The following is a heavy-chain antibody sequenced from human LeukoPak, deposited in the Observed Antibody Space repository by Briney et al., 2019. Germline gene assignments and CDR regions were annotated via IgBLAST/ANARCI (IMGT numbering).Heavy chain of an antibody. CDR3: ARVVVANNWFDP. Sequence: SETLSLTCAVYGGSFSGYYWSWIRQPPGKGLEWIGEINHSGSTNYNPSLKSRVTISVDTSKNQFSLKLSSVTAADTAVYYCARVVVANNWFDPWGQGTLVTVSS. CDR2: INHSGST. J-gene: IGHJ5*02. CDR1: GGSFSGYY. V-gene: IGHV4-34*01. D-gene: IGHD2-15*01.